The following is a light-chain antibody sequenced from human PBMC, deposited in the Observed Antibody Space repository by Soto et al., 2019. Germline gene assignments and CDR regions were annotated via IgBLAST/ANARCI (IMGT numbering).Light chain of an antibody. CDR1: TGAVTSGHF. CDR2: DTN. J-gene: IGLJ2*01. CDR3: LLTDSGASVF. Sequence: QAVVTQEPSLTVSPGGTVTLTCGSSTGAVTSGHFPSWFQQKPGQAPRTLIYDTNNKQSWTPARFAGSVLWGKAALTLSGAQPEDEAEYYCLLTDSGASVFFGGGTKLTVL. V-gene: IGLV7-46*01.